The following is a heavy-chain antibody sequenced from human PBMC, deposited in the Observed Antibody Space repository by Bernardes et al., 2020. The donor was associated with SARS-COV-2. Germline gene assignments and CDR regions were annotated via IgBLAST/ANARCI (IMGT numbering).Heavy chain of an antibody. V-gene: IGHV3-30-3*01. CDR1: GFTFRDYA. CDR2: ISHDGDSK. CDR3: ARKMISQGAFDL. D-gene: IGHD3-22*01. J-gene: IGHJ3*01. Sequence: GGSLRLSCAASGFTFRDYAMNWVRQAPGKGLEWVAFISHDGDSKYYTDSVEDRFTILRDKFKNMLYLQMSDLRRDDTAVYYCARKMISQGAFDLWGQGTMVTVSS.